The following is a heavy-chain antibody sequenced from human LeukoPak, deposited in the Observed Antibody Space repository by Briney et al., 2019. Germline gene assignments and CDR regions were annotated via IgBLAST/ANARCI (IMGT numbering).Heavy chain of an antibody. J-gene: IGHJ4*02. D-gene: IGHD3-22*01. CDR2: ISSSSSSI. CDR3: ARDHGVITMMNGGDY. CDR1: GFTFSSYS. Sequence: GGSLRLSCAASGFTFSSYSINWVRQAPGKGLKWVSSISSSSSSIYYADLVKGRFTISRDNAKNSLYLQMNSLRAEDTAVYYCARDHGVITMMNGGDYWGQGTLVTVSS. V-gene: IGHV3-21*01.